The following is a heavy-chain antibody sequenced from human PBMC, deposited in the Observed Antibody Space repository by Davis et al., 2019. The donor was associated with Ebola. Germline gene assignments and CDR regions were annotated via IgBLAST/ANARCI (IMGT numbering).Heavy chain of an antibody. CDR2: TYYSSSKWYN. CDR1: GDSVFGKNGA. Sequence: PSETLSLTCAISGDSVFGKNGAWNWIRQSPSRGLEWLGRTYYSSSKWYNDYAVSVKSRITINPDTSKNQFSLQLNSVTPEDTALYYCARGWLRVGMDVWGEGTTVTVSP. CDR3: ARGWLRVGMDV. J-gene: IGHJ6*04. V-gene: IGHV6-1*01. D-gene: IGHD5-18*01.